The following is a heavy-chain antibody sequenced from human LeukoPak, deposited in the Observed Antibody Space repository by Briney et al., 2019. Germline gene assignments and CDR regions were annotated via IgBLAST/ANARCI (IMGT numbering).Heavy chain of an antibody. J-gene: IGHJ4*02. CDR3: ARGRGGYYFDY. CDR2: ISSSSSYI. CDR1: GFNFSSFG. Sequence: GGSLRLSCAASGFNFSSFGVNWVRQAPGKGLEWVSSISSSSSYIYYADSVKGRFTISRDNAKNSLYLQMNSLRAEDTAVYYCARGRGGYYFDYWGQGTLVTVSS. D-gene: IGHD3-16*01. V-gene: IGHV3-21*01.